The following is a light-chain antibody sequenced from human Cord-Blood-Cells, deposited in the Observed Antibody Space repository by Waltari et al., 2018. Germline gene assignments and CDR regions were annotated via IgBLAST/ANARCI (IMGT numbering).Light chain of an antibody. J-gene: IGLJ2*01. CDR2: DVS. CDR3: SSYTSGSAPV. Sequence: QSALTPPASVSGSPGQSITISCTGTSSDVGGYNYVTWFQQHPGKAPKLMIYDVSNRPPVVSNRFSGSKSGNTVSLPICGLQAEDEADYYCSSYTSGSAPVYGGGTKLTVL. V-gene: IGLV2-14*01. CDR1: SSDVGGYNY.